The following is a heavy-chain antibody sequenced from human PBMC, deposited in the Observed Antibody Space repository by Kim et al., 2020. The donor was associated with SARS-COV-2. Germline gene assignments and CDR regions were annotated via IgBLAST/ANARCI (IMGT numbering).Heavy chain of an antibody. Sequence: GGSLRLSCAASGFTFSNYGLSWVRQSPGKGLEWVSSIRRDGTSTYYADSVKGRFTISRDNSKHTVYLRMNVLRDEDTAVYFCATDWVGDRTGYLDYWGQGTLVTVPS. CDR3: ATDWVGDRTGYLDY. V-gene: IGHV3-23*01. CDR2: IRRDGTST. J-gene: IGHJ4*02. CDR1: GFTFSNYG. D-gene: IGHD3-9*01.